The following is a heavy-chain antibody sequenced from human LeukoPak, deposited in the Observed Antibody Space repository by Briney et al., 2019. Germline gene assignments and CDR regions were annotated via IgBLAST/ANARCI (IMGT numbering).Heavy chain of an antibody. D-gene: IGHD2-2*01. CDR3: ARGINRDIVVVPAEDYFDY. CDR1: GYTFTSYY. V-gene: IGHV1-46*01. Sequence: GASVKVSCKESGYTFTSYYMHWVRQAPGQGLEWMGIINPSGGSTSYAQKFQGRVTMTRDMSTSTVYMELSSLRSEDTAVYYCARGINRDIVVVPAEDYFDYWGQGTLVTVSS. J-gene: IGHJ4*02. CDR2: INPSGGST.